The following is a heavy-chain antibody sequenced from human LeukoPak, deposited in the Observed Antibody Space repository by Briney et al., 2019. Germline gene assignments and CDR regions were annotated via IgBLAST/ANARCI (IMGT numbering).Heavy chain of an antibody. D-gene: IGHD1-26*01. Sequence: PSETLSLTCAVYGGSFSGYYWSWIRQPPGKGLEWIGEINHSGSTNYNPSLKSRVTISVDTSKNQFSLKLSSVTAADTAVYYCARLPSIVSYYYYYMDVWGKGTTVTISS. V-gene: IGHV4-34*01. CDR1: GGSFSGYY. J-gene: IGHJ6*03. CDR3: ARLPSIVSYYYYYMDV. CDR2: INHSGST.